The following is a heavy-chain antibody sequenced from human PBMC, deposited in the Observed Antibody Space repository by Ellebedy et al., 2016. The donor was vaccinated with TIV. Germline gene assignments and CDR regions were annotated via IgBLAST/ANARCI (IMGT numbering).Heavy chain of an antibody. CDR1: GGTFSSYV. CDR3: ASCSSTSCYTGLRL. D-gene: IGHD2-2*02. V-gene: IGHV1-69*13. J-gene: IGHJ2*01. Sequence: SVMVSCXASGGTFSSYVITWVRQAPGQGLEWMGAIIPIFGTPNYAQKFQGRVTITADESTTTGHMELSSLRSEDTAVYYCASCSSTSCYTGLRLWGRGTLVTVSS. CDR2: IIPIFGTP.